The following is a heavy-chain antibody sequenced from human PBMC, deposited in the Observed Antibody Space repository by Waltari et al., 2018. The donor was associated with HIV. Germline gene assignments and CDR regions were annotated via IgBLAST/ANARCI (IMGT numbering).Heavy chain of an antibody. V-gene: IGHV4-59*01. CDR3: ARCPYQYSPYYFDY. Sequence: QLQESGPGLVKPSETLSLTCSVSGGSITGYYWSWIRQPPGKGLEWIGYIYHSGNTNYNPSLKSRVTISVDTSKNQFSLNLSSVTAADTAVYFCARCPYQYSPYYFDYWGQGALVTVSS. CDR2: IYHSGNT. CDR1: GGSITGYY. J-gene: IGHJ4*02. D-gene: IGHD1-26*01.